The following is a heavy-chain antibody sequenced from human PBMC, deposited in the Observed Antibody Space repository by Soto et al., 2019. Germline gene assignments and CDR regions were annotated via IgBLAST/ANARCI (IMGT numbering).Heavy chain of an antibody. CDR3: ARYLPYHQKRVVITPLDAFDI. D-gene: IGHD3-22*01. Sequence: PGGSLRLSCAASGFTFRSYGMHWVRQAPGKGLEWVAVIWYDGSNKYYADSVKGRFTISRDNSKNTLYLQMNSLRAEDTAVYYCARYLPYHQKRVVITPLDAFDIWGQGTMVTVSS. CDR2: IWYDGSNK. J-gene: IGHJ3*02. CDR1: GFTFRSYG. V-gene: IGHV3-33*01.